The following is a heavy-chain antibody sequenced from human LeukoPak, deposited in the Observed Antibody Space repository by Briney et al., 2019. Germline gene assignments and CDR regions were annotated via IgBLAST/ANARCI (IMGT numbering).Heavy chain of an antibody. CDR2: ISGSGGST. CDR1: GFAFSSYG. J-gene: IGHJ4*02. CDR3: AREGYCSGGSCPDSFDY. Sequence: PGGSLRLSCAASGFAFSSYGMSWVRQAPGKGLEWVSAISGSGGSTYYADSVKGRFTISRDNSKNTLYLQMNSLRAEDTAVYYCAREGYCSGGSCPDSFDYWGQGTLVTVSS. D-gene: IGHD2-15*01. V-gene: IGHV3-23*01.